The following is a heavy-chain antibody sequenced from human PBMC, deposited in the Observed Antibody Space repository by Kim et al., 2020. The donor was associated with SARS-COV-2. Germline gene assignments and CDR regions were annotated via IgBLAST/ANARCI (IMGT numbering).Heavy chain of an antibody. CDR2: ISSSSSYI. Sequence: GGSLRLSCAASGFTFSSYSMNWVRQAPGKGLEWVSSISSSSSYIYYADSVKGRFTISRDNAKNSLYLQMNSLRAEDTAVYYCARENSGWYVAGYMDVWGKENRVPVSS. D-gene: IGHD6-19*01. CDR3: ARENSGWYVAGYMDV. J-gene: IGHJ6*03. CDR1: GFTFSSYS. V-gene: IGHV3-21*01.